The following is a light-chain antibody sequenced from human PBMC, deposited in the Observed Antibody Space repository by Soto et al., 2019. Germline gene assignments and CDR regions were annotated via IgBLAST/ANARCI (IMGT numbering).Light chain of an antibody. J-gene: IGLJ2*01. Sequence: QSVLTQPPSVSGAPGQRVTISCTGNSPNIGAGYDVHWYQQLPGTAPKLLIYGNTNRPSGVPDRFSGSKSGTSASLAITGLQAEDEADYYCQSYDSSLSAVVFGGGTKLTVL. CDR2: GNT. V-gene: IGLV1-40*01. CDR1: SPNIGAGYD. CDR3: QSYDSSLSAVV.